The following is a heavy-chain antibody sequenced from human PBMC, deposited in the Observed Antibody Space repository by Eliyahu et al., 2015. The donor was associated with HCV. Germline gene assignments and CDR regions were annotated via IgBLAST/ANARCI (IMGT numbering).Heavy chain of an antibody. Sequence: EVQLVESGGXLVKPGGSLRLSCAAPGFXFSSXXXXWVRQAPGKGLEWVSSISSSTSSYIYYGESMRGRLTISRDNAKNSLYLQMNSLRAEDTAVYYCARSSEYFSSSLGELLPFDYWGQGALVTVSS. CDR1: GFXFSSXX. CDR2: ISSSTSSYI. D-gene: IGHD3-10*01. J-gene: IGHJ4*02. CDR3: ARSSEYFSSSLGELLPFDY. V-gene: IGHV3-21*02.